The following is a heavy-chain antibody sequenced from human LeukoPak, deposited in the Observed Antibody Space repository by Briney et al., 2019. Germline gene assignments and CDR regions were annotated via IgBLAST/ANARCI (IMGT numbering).Heavy chain of an antibody. CDR2: INVSGGST. Sequence: PGGSLRLSCAASGFTFSNYAMSWVRQAPGKGQEWVSGINVSGGSTFYADSVRGRFTISRDNSKNTLYLQMNSLRAEDTAVYYCAKDQYCTSTSCYVGYWGQGTLVTVSS. CDR1: GFTFSNYA. J-gene: IGHJ4*02. D-gene: IGHD2-2*01. V-gene: IGHV3-23*01. CDR3: AKDQYCTSTSCYVGY.